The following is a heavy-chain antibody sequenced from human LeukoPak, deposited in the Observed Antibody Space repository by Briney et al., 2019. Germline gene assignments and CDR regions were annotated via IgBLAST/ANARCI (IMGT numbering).Heavy chain of an antibody. V-gene: IGHV3-11*01. J-gene: IGHJ4*02. CDR2: IRSSGSTI. CDR3: ASDSSGYCLFDY. Sequence: GGSLRLSCAASGFTFSSFAMSWIRQAPGKGLEWVSYIRSSGSTIYYADSVKGRFTISRDNAKNSLYLQMNSLRAEDTAVYYCASDSSGYCLFDYWGQGTLVTVSS. CDR1: GFTFSSFA. D-gene: IGHD3-22*01.